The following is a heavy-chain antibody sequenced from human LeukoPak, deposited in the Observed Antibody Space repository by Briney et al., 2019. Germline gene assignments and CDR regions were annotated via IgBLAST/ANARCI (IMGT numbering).Heavy chain of an antibody. CDR1: GDSIRRSGYY. CDR2: IYSGEST. Sequence: SETLSLTCTVSGDSIRRSGYYWGWVRQPPGQGLEWIGSIYSGESTYYSPSLNGRVTISADTSKNQFSLNLRFVTAADTAVYYCARDGRTMVRGGANWFDPWGQGTLVTVSS. J-gene: IGHJ5*02. D-gene: IGHD3-10*01. V-gene: IGHV4-39*07. CDR3: ARDGRTMVRGGANWFDP.